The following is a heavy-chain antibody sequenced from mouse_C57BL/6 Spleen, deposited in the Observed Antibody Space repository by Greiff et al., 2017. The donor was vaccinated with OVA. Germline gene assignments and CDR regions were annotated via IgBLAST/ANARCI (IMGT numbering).Heavy chain of an antibody. D-gene: IGHD1-1*01. V-gene: IGHV5-17*01. CDR3: ARAVVASYYFDY. CDR2: ISSGSSTI. J-gene: IGHJ2*01. CDR1: GFTFSDYG. Sequence: DVMLVESGGGLVKPGGSLKLSCAASGFTFSDYGMHWVRQAPEKGLEWVAYISSGSSTIYYADTVKGRFTISRDNAKNTLFLQMTSLRSEDTAMYYCARAVVASYYFDYWGQGTTLTVSS.